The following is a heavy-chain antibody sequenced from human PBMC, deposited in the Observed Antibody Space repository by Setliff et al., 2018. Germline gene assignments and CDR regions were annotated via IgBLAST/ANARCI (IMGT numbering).Heavy chain of an antibody. D-gene: IGHD3-22*01. V-gene: IGHV4-38-2*01. J-gene: IGHJ5*02. Sequence: PSETLSLTCAVSGFSISSGYYWGWIWQPPGKGLEWIVNIHHSGKAYYNPSLKSRVTMSVDTSKNHVSLKLSSVTAADTAVYYCARAHTWSLPNDNSGYPGWFDPWGQGTLVTVS. CDR1: GFSISSGYY. CDR3: ARAHTWSLPNDNSGYPGWFDP. CDR2: IHHSGKA.